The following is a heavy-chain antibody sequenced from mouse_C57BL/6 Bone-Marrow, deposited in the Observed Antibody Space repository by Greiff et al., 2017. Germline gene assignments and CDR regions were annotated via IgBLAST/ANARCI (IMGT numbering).Heavy chain of an antibody. D-gene: IGHD2-4*01. J-gene: IGHJ2*01. V-gene: IGHV5-9*01. Sequence: EVKLVESGGGLVKPGGSLKLSCAASGFTFSSYTMSWVRQTPEKRLEWVATISGGGGNTYYPDSVKGRFTISRDNAKNTLYRQMSSLRSEDTALYYCARRGLRRYFDYWGQGTTLTVSS. CDR1: GFTFSSYT. CDR3: ARRGLRRYFDY. CDR2: ISGGGGNT.